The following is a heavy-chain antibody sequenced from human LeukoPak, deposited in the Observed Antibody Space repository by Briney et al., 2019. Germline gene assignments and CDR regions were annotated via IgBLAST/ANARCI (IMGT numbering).Heavy chain of an antibody. CDR1: GFTFDDYG. D-gene: IGHD4-17*01. CDR3: ARVLGTVPTATADY. J-gene: IGHJ4*02. V-gene: IGHV3-20*04. CDR2: INWNGGST. Sequence: GGSLRLSCAASGFTFDDYGMSWVRQAPGKGLEWVSGINWNGGSTGYADSVKGRFTISRDNAKNSLYLQMNSLRAEDTALYYCARVLGTVPTATADYWGQGTLVTVSS.